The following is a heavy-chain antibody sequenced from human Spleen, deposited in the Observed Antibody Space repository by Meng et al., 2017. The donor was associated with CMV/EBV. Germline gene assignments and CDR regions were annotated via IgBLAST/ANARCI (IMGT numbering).Heavy chain of an antibody. Sequence: GESLKISCAASGFTFRSYIMSWVRQAPGKGLEWVSALSGSGGYTYYADSVKGRFTISRDNSKNTLYLQMNSLRAEDTAVYYCAREGQGYYYYYYGMDVWGQGTTVTVSS. CDR3: AREGQGYYYYYYGMDV. J-gene: IGHJ6*02. V-gene: IGHV3-23*01. CDR1: GFTFRSYI. CDR2: LSGSGGYT.